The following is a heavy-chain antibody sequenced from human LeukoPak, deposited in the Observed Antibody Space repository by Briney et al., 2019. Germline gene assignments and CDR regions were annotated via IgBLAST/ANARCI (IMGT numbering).Heavy chain of an antibody. CDR3: ARQGRQRLVVVGETYFDY. D-gene: IGHD6-19*01. CDR1: GYTFTNHW. Sequence: GESLKISCKGSGYTFTNHWIGWVRQMPGKGLEWMGIIYPSDSDTRCSPSFQGQVTISADKSISTAYLQWSSLKASDTAMYYCARQGRQRLVVVGETYFDYWGQGTLVTVSS. V-gene: IGHV5-51*01. J-gene: IGHJ4*02. CDR2: IYPSDSDT.